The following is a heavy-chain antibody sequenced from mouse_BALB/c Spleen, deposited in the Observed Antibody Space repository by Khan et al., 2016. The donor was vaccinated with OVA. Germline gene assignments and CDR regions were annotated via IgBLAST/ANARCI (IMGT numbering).Heavy chain of an antibody. CDR1: GFTFSTYG. Sequence: EVMLVESGGDLVKPGGSLKLSCAASGFTFSTYGMSWVRQAPDKRLERVATVSTGGSYTYYPDSVKGRFTISRENAKNTLYLQMSVLRSEDTAMFYCTRLAYYYDSEGFAYWGQGTLVTVSA. CDR3: TRLAYYYDSEGFAY. CDR2: VSTGGSYT. J-gene: IGHJ3*01. V-gene: IGHV5-6*01. D-gene: IGHD1-1*01.